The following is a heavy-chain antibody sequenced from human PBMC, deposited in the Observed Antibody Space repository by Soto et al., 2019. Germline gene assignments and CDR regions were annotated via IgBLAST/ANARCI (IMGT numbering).Heavy chain of an antibody. D-gene: IGHD2-2*01. CDR3: AKGRGYFTSTSCYVGSDY. J-gene: IGHJ4*02. Sequence: EVQLLESGGGLVQPGGSLRLSCAASGFTFSSYAMSWVRQATGKGLEWVSAISGSGGSTYYADSVKGRFTISRDNSKNTLYLQMNSLRAEDTAVYYCAKGRGYFTSTSCYVGSDYWGQGTPVTVSS. CDR1: GFTFSSYA. V-gene: IGHV3-23*01. CDR2: ISGSGGST.